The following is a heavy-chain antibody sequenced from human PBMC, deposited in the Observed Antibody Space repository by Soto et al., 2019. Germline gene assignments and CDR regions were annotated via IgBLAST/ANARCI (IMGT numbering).Heavy chain of an antibody. CDR2: ISTTSSSI. J-gene: IGHJ4*02. CDR3: ARKGVAFDY. V-gene: IGHV3-48*02. CDR1: GFTLSSFS. D-gene: IGHD3-3*01. Sequence: GGALRLSRAAPGFTLSSFSINCVRQAPGKGLEWISYISTTSSSIYYADSVKGRFTISRDNAKNSLFLQMNSLRDEDTAVYYCARKGVAFDYWGQGALVTVSS.